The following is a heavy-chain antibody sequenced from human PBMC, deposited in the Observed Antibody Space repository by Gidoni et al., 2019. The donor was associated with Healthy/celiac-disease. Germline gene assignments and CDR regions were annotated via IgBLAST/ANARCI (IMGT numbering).Heavy chain of an antibody. J-gene: IGHJ4*02. D-gene: IGHD3-22*01. V-gene: IGHV1-46*01. CDR1: GYTFTSYY. CDR2: INPSGGST. Sequence: QVQLVQSGAAVKKPGASVKVSCKASGYTFTSYYMHWVRQAPGQGLEWMGIINPSGGSTSYAQKFQGRVTMTRDTSTSTVYMELSSLRSEDTAVYYCARGRTLNYYDSSGYETYFDYWGQGTLVTVSS. CDR3: ARGRTLNYYDSSGYETYFDY.